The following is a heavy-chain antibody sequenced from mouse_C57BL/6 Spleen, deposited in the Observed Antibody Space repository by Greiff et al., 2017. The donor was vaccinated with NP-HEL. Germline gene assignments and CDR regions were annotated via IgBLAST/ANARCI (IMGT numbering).Heavy chain of an antibody. CDR1: GYAFSSSW. D-gene: IGHD1-1*01. CDR3: ARNYSSSYRFAY. Sequence: VQLQQSGPELVKPGASVKISCKASGYAFSSSWMNWVKQRPGKGLEWIGRIYPGDGDTNYNQKFKGKATLTADKSSSTAYMQLSSLTSEDAAVSFWARNYSSSYRFAYWGQGTLVTDSA. CDR2: IYPGDGDT. V-gene: IGHV1-82*01. J-gene: IGHJ3*01.